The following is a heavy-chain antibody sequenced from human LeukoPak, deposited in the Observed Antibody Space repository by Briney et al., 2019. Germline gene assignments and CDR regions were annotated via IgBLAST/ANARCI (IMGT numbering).Heavy chain of an antibody. Sequence: TGGSLRLSCAASGFSLSSRVMHWLRQAPGKGLEWVSGISFVGNAEHYADSVKGRFTISGDNSKNTLYLQMNSLRAEDTAVYYCAGGGTTATPNAFDIWGQGTMVTVSS. V-gene: IGHV3-30*14. CDR2: ISFVGNAE. D-gene: IGHD4-17*01. CDR1: GFSLSSRV. J-gene: IGHJ3*02. CDR3: AGGGTTATPNAFDI.